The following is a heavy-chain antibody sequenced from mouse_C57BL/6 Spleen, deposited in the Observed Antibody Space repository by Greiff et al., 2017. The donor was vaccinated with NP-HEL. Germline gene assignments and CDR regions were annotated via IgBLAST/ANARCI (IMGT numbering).Heavy chain of an antibody. CDR2: ISDGGSYT. CDR3: ERESSSNAMDY. V-gene: IGHV5-4*01. J-gene: IGHJ4*01. D-gene: IGHD1-1*01. Sequence: EVKVVESGGGLVKPGGSLKLSCAASGFTFSSYAMSWVRQTPEKRLEWVATISDGGSYTYYPDNVKGRFTISRDNAKNNLYLQMSHLKSEDTAMDYCERESSSNAMDYWGQGTSVTVSS. CDR1: GFTFSSYA.